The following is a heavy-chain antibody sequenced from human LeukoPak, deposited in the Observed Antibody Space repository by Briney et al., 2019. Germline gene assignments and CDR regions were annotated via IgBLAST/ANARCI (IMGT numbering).Heavy chain of an antibody. CDR1: GGSISSGDYY. V-gene: IGHV4-30-4*08. Sequence: SETLSPTCTVSGGSISSGDYYWSWIRQPPGKGLEWIGYIYYSGSTYYNPSLKSRVTISVDTSKNQFSLKLSSVTAADTAVYYCATITTAMVTEDFDYWGQGTLVTVSS. J-gene: IGHJ4*02. D-gene: IGHD5-18*01. CDR3: ATITTAMVTEDFDY. CDR2: IYYSGST.